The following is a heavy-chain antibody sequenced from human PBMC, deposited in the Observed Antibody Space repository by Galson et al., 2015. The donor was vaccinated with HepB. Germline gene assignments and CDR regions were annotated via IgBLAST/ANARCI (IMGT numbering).Heavy chain of an antibody. Sequence: SLRLSCAATGFTFSTFAMSWVRQAPGKGLEWVSSISAGGGSTYYADSVKGWFTISRDNSKNTLYLQMNSLRAEDTAVYYCAKDHYSSGWYEYYFDYWGQGTLVTVSS. D-gene: IGHD6-19*01. J-gene: IGHJ4*02. CDR1: GFTFSTFA. V-gene: IGHV3-23*01. CDR2: ISAGGGST. CDR3: AKDHYSSGWYEYYFDY.